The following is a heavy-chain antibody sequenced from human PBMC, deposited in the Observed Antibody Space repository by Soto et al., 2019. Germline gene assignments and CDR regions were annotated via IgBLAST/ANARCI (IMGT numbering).Heavy chain of an antibody. D-gene: IGHD1-26*01. CDR1: GGSISSSSYY. V-gene: IGHV4-39*01. Sequence: LTCTVSGGSISSSSYYWGWIRQPPGKGLEWIGSIYYSGSTYYNPSLKSRVTISVDTSKNQFSLKLSSVTAADTAVYYCAGGSGSYYYYYGMDVWGQGTTVTVSS. CDR2: IYYSGST. CDR3: AGGSGSYYYYYGMDV. J-gene: IGHJ6*02.